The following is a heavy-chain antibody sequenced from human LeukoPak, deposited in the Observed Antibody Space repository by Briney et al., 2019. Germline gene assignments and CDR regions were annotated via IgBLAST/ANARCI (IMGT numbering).Heavy chain of an antibody. CDR3: ARGVYCSGGSCYSWFDP. D-gene: IGHD2-15*01. CDR1: GYTFTSYD. CDR2: MNPNSGNT. V-gene: IGHV1-8*01. Sequence: ASVQVSCKASGYTFTSYDINWVRQATGQGLEWMGWMNPNSGNTGYAQKFQGRVTMTRNTSISTAYMELSSLRSEDTAVYYCARGVYCSGGSCYSWFDPWGQGTLVTVSS. J-gene: IGHJ5*02.